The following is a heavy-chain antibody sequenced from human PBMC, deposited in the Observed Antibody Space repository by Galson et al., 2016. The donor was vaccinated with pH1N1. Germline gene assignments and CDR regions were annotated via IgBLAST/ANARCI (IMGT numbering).Heavy chain of an antibody. CDR3: ARDPGRPRLYYMDV. J-gene: IGHJ6*03. D-gene: IGHD1-26*01. CDR2: ISSEGSSI. CDR1: GFTFSSFW. V-gene: IGHV3-74*01. Sequence: SLRLSCAASGFTFSSFWMHWVRQVPGKGLVWVSRISSEGSSISYADSVKGRFTISRDNARNTLYLEMNSLRAEDTAVYFCARDPGRPRLYYMDVWGKGTTVTVSS.